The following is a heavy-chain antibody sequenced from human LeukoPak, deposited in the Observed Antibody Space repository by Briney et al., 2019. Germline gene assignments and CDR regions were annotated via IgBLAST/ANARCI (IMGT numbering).Heavy chain of an antibody. CDR3: VTAVVTPGRFDY. D-gene: IGHD4-23*01. J-gene: IGHJ4*02. CDR2: INHSGST. V-gene: IGHV4-34*01. Sequence: SETLSLTCAVYGGSFSGYYWSWIRQPPGKGLEWIGEINHSGSTNYNPSLKSRVTISVDTSKNQFSLKLSSVTAADTAVYHCVTAVVTPGRFDYWGQGTLVTVSS. CDR1: GGSFSGYY.